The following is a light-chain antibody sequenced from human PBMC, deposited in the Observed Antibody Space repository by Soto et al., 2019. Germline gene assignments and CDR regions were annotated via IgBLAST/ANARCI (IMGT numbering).Light chain of an antibody. CDR1: QSLLYSDGRTY. V-gene: IGKV2D-29*01. J-gene: IGKJ4*01. CDR3: MQSIQLPIT. CDR2: EVS. Sequence: DVVLTQTPRSLSVTPGQPASISCKSSQSLLYSDGRTYVYWYLQKPGQPPQLLIHEVSNRFSGVPDRLSGSGSGSDFTLKISRVEAEDVGVYCGMQSIQLPITFGGGTNVEIK.